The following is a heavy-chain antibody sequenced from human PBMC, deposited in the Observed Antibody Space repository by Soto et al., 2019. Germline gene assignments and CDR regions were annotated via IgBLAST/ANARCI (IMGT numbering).Heavy chain of an antibody. D-gene: IGHD3-3*01. CDR3: ARVKVLRFLEWSPGIDY. CDR2: INHSGST. CDR1: GRSFSGYY. Sequence: SETLSLTCAVYGRSFSGYYARWIRQPPRKGLERIGEINHSGSTNYNPSLKSRVTISVDTSKNQFSLKLSSVTAADTAVYYCARVKVLRFLEWSPGIDYWCQGTLVTASS. J-gene: IGHJ4*02. V-gene: IGHV4-34*01.